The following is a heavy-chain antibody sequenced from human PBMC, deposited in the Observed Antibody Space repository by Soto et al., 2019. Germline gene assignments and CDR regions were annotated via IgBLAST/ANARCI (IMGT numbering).Heavy chain of an antibody. Sequence: PGGSLRLSCAASGFTFSSYDMHWVRQATGKGPEWVSGIGTAGDTYYPGSVKGRFTISRENAKNSLYLQMNSLRAEDTAVYYCARGFPQGIVPTTMRYHYYYGMDVWGQGTTVTVS. CDR1: GFTFSSYD. CDR2: IGTAGDT. V-gene: IGHV3-13*01. CDR3: ARGFPQGIVPTTMRYHYYYGMDV. J-gene: IGHJ6*02. D-gene: IGHD2-2*01.